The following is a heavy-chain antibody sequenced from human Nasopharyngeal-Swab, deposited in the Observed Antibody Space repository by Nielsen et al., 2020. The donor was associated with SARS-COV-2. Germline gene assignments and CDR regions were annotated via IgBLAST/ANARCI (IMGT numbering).Heavy chain of an antibody. Sequence: GESLKISCAASGFTFSDYYMTWIRQAPGKGLDWVSYISSGSSYTTYADSVRGRFTIPRDNAKNSLYLQMNSLRAEDTAIYYCARYSTYCSGGTCYNPLHYWGQGTLVTVSS. CDR2: ISSGSSYT. D-gene: IGHD2-15*01. CDR1: GFTFSDYY. CDR3: ARYSTYCSGGTCYNPLHY. J-gene: IGHJ4*02. V-gene: IGHV3-11*06.